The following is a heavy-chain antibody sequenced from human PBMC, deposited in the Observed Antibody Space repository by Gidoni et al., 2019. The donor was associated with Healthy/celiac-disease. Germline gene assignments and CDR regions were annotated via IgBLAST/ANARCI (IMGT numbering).Heavy chain of an antibody. CDR2: IYYSGST. D-gene: IGHD3-10*01. J-gene: IGHJ4*02. Sequence: QLQLQESGPGLVKPSETLSLTCTVSGGSISSSSYYWGWIRQPPGKGLEWIGSIYYSGSTYDNPPLKSRVTISVDTSKNQFSLKLSSVTAADTAVYYCARRGSGRSFDYWGQGTLVTVSS. CDR3: ARRGSGRSFDY. V-gene: IGHV4-39*01. CDR1: GGSISSSSYY.